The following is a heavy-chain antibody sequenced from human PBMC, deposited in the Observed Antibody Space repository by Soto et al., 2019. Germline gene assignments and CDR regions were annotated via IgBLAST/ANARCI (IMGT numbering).Heavy chain of an antibody. Sequence: SETLSLTCAVYGGSFSGYYWSWIRQPPGKGLEWIGEINHSGSTNYNPSLKSRVTISADTSKNQFSLRLYSVTAADTAVYYCASSGGPEGDWFDPWGQGILVTVSS. V-gene: IGHV4-34*09. CDR1: GGSFSGYY. J-gene: IGHJ5*02. CDR3: ASSGGPEGDWFDP. CDR2: INHSGST. D-gene: IGHD2-15*01.